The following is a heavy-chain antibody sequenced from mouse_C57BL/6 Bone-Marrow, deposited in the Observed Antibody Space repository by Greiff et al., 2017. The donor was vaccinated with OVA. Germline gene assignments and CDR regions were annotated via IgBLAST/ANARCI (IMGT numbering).Heavy chain of an antibody. D-gene: IGHD1-1*01. Sequence: EVHLVESGGGLVQPGGSLKLSCAASGFTFSDYYMYWVRQTPEKRLEWVAYISNGGGSTYYPDTVKGRFTISRDNAKNTLYLQMSRLKSEDTAMYYCARVDYGRAMDYWGQGTSVTVSS. CDR3: ARVDYGRAMDY. CDR1: GFTFSDYY. J-gene: IGHJ4*01. V-gene: IGHV5-12*01. CDR2: ISNGGGST.